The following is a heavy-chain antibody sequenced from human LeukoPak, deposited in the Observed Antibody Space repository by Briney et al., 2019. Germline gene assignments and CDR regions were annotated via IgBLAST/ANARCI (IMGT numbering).Heavy chain of an antibody. Sequence: ASVKVSCKASGYTFTSRGITWVRQAPGQGLEWLGWISAYNGQTNYAQKFQDRVTMTTDTSTRTAYMELRSLRSDDTAVYYCARVPRDLWSVSLYYFDYWGQGTLVTVSS. V-gene: IGHV1-18*01. CDR1: GYTFTSRG. D-gene: IGHD3-3*01. J-gene: IGHJ4*02. CDR2: ISAYNGQT. CDR3: ARVPRDLWSVSLYYFDY.